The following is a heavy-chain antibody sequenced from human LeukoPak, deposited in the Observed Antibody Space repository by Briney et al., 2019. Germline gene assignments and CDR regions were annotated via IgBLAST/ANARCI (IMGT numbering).Heavy chain of an antibody. CDR2: IFHSGKT. J-gene: IGHJ4*02. V-gene: IGHV4-38-2*01. CDR1: GYSISSGYY. Sequence: PAETLSLTCAVSGYSISSGYYWGWIRQSPEKGLEWIGSIFHSGKTYYNLSLKSRVTISVDTSKNQFSLKLTSVTAADTAVYYCARGDIPDYWGQGTLVIASA. D-gene: IGHD2-21*01. CDR3: ARGDIPDY.